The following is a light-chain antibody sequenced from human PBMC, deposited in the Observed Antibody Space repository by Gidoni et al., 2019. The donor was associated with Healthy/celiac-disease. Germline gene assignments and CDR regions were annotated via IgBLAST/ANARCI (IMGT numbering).Light chain of an antibody. CDR1: SSDVGGYNY. V-gene: IGLV2-8*01. CDR3: SSYAGSNNVV. Sequence: QSALTQPPSASGSPGQSVTISCTGTSSDVGGYNYVSWYQQHTGKAPKLMIYEVSKRPSGVPDRFSGSKSGKTAALTVSGLQAEDEADYYCSSYAGSNNVVFGGGTKLTVL. CDR2: EVS. J-gene: IGLJ2*01.